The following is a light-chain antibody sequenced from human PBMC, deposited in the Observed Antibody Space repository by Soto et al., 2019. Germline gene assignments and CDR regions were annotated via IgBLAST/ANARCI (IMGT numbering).Light chain of an antibody. J-gene: IGKJ5*01. CDR3: QQSNDLVS. CDR2: DAS. Sequence: GDIVTITFQASQDINNYVNWYQQKPGKATKLLIFDASTLKTGVPSRFSGSGSGTDFSFTISSLQPEDIATYYCQQSNDLVSFGQGTRLEIK. V-gene: IGKV1-33*01. CDR1: QDINNY.